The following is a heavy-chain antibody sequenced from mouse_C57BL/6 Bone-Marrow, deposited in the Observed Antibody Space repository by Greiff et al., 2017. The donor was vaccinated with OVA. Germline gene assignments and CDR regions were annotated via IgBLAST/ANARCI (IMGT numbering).Heavy chain of an antibody. CDR3: ARIGYGGPFDY. CDR2: INPGSGGT. J-gene: IGHJ2*01. Sequence: VQLQESGAELVRPGTSVKVSCKASGYAFTNYLIEWVKQRPGQGLEWIGVINPGSGGTNYNEKFKGKATLTADKSSSTAYMQLSSLTSEDSAVYFCARIGYGGPFDYWGQGTTLTVSS. V-gene: IGHV1-54*01. D-gene: IGHD1-1*02. CDR1: GYAFTNYL.